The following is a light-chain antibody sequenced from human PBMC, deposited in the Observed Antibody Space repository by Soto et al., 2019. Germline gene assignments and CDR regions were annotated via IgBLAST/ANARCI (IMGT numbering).Light chain of an antibody. J-gene: IGLJ1*01. CDR1: SSNIGAGYG. Sequence: QSVLTQPPSVSGAPGQRVTISCTGNSSNIGAGYGVHWYQQLPGTAPKLIIYDNNNRPSGVPDRFSGSNSGTSASLAITGLQAEDEADYYCQSYDSSLSGSRVFGTGTKVTVL. CDR3: QSYDSSLSGSRV. CDR2: DNN. V-gene: IGLV1-40*01.